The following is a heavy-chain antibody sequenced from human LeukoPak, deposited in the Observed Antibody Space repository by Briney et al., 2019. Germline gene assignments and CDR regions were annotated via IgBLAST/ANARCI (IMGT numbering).Heavy chain of an antibody. V-gene: IGHV1-69*04. CDR1: GGTFSSYA. CDR3: ARDKRYCTNGVCYNYYYYGMDV. D-gene: IGHD2-8*01. Sequence: SVKVSCKASGGTFSSYAIRWVRQAPGQGLEWMGRIIPILGIANYAQKFQGRVTITADKSTSTAYMELSSLRSEDTAVYYCARDKRYCTNGVCYNYYYYGMDVWGQGTTVTVSS. J-gene: IGHJ6*02. CDR2: IIPILGIA.